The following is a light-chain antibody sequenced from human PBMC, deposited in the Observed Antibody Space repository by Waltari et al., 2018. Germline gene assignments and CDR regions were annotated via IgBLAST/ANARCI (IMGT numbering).Light chain of an antibody. V-gene: IGKV4-1*01. J-gene: IGKJ4*01. CDR2: WAS. CDR3: QQYYTSPALT. Sequence: DIVMTQSPDSLAVSLGERATINCKSSQSVLHRSNMRYHLAWYQHKRGQPPKLIIYWASTRESGVPDRFSGSGSGTDFTLTINSLQPEDAAVYYCQQYYTSPALTFGGGTTVEIK. CDR1: QSVLHRSNMRYH.